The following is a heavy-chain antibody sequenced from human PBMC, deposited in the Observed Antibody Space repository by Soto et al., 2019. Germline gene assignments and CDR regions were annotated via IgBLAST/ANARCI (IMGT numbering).Heavy chain of an antibody. D-gene: IGHD1-26*01. Sequence: EVQLVESGGGLVKPGGSLRLSCAASGFPFSTYNMNWVRQAPGQGLEWVSSISTSSTDMYYANSVKGRFTISRDNAKNSLYRRLTSLRAEDTAVYYCAGPYSGCSSVDYWGQGTLVTVSS. CDR3: AGPYSGCSSVDY. J-gene: IGHJ4*02. V-gene: IGHV3-21*01. CDR1: GFPFSTYN. CDR2: ISTSSTDM.